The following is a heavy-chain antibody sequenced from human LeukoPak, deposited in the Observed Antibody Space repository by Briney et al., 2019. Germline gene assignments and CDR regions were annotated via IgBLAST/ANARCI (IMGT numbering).Heavy chain of an antibody. D-gene: IGHD2-2*01. CDR2: ISYRGTT. Sequence: SETLSLTCTVSGGSISNRSYFWGWIRQPPGKGLEWIGSISYRGTTYHNPSLKSRVTISVDTSKNQFSLKLNSVTAADTAVYYCARESIVVVPAAIRGNNWFDPWGQGTLVTVSS. CDR1: GGSISNRSYF. V-gene: IGHV4-39*07. J-gene: IGHJ5*02. CDR3: ARESIVVVPAAIRGNNWFDP.